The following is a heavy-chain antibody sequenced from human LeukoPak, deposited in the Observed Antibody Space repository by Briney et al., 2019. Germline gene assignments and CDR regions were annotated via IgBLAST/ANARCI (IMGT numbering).Heavy chain of an antibody. Sequence: GGSLRLSCAASGFTFSSYSMNWVRQAPGKGLEWVSSISSSSSYIYYADSVKGRFTISRDNSKNTLYLQMGSLRAEDMAVYYCAREYKDAFDIWGQGTMVTVSS. D-gene: IGHD1-14*01. J-gene: IGHJ3*02. CDR3: AREYKDAFDI. CDR1: GFTFSSYS. CDR2: ISSSSSYI. V-gene: IGHV3-21*01.